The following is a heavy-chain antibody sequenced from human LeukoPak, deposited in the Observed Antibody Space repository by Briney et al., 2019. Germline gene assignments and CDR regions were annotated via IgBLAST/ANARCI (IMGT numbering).Heavy chain of an antibody. CDR2: ISSNGGST. D-gene: IGHD2-2*01. Sequence: PGGSLRLSCAASGLTFSSYAMHWVRQAPGKGLEYVSAISSNGGSTYYANSVKGRFTISRDNSKNTLYLQMGSLRAEDMAVYYCARGALGYCSSTSCFATQFGAWGQGTLVTVSS. CDR1: GLTFSSYA. V-gene: IGHV3-64*01. CDR3: ARGALGYCSSTSCFATQFGA. J-gene: IGHJ5*02.